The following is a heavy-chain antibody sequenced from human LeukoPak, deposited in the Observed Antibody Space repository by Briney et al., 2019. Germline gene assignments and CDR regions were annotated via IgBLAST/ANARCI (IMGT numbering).Heavy chain of an antibody. Sequence: GGSLRLTCAASGFTFSSYAMHWVRQAPGKGLEYVSAISSNGGSTYYANSVKGRFTISRDNSKNTLYLQMGSLRAEDMAVYYCARAEYFDYWGQGTLVTVSS. CDR1: GFTFSSYA. CDR3: ARAEYFDY. J-gene: IGHJ4*02. V-gene: IGHV3-64*01. CDR2: ISSNGGST.